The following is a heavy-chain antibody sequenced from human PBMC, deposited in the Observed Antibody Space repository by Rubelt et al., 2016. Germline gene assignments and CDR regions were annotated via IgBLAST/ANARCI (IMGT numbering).Heavy chain of an antibody. D-gene: IGHD4/OR15-4a*01. CDR2: IDTNTGNP. Sequence: SFAINWVRQASGQGLEWMGWIDTNTGNPTYAQGFTGRFVFSLDTSVSTAYLQITSLQAEDTAVYYCARDDGARLFNYWGQGTLVTVSS. J-gene: IGHJ4*02. CDR1: SFA. CDR3: ARDDGARLFNY. V-gene: IGHV7-4-1*02.